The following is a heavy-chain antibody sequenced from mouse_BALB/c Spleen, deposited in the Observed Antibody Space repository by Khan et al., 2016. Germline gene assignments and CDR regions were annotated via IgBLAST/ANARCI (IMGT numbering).Heavy chain of an antibody. D-gene: IGHD1-1*01. V-gene: IGHV14-3*02. J-gene: IGHJ4*01. CDR3: ARGLYYCASCYYAMDY. CDR1: GFNIKDTY. CDR2: IDPANGNT. Sequence: VQLKQSGAESVKPGASVKLSCTATGFNIKDTYMYWVKQRPEQGLEWIGRIDPANGNTKYVPKFQGKATITADTSSKTSYLQLSSLTSEDTAVYYVARGLYYCASCYYAMDYWGQGTSVTVSS.